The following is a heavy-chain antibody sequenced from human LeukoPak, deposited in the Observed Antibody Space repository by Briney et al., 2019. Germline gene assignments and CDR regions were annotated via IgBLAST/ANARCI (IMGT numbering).Heavy chain of an antibody. D-gene: IGHD3-22*01. Sequence: GGSLRLSCAASGFTFSSYAMSWVRQAPGKGLEWVSAISGSGGSTYYADSVKGRFTISRDNSKNTLYLQMNSLRAEDTAVYYCAKGYDSSGFLGGGYNWGQGTLVTVSS. CDR1: GFTFSSYA. V-gene: IGHV3-23*01. CDR2: ISGSGGST. J-gene: IGHJ4*02. CDR3: AKGYDSSGFLGGGYN.